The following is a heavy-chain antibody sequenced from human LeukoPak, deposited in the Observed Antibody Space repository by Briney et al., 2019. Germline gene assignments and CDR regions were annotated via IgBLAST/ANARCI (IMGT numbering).Heavy chain of an antibody. D-gene: IGHD6-25*01. J-gene: IGHJ4*02. CDR3: ARVDSSGWRPMKFDY. V-gene: IGHV4-30-4*08. Sequence: PSETLSLTCTVSGGSISSGDYYWSWIRQPPGKGLEWIGYIYYSGSTYYNPSLKSRVTISVDTSKNQFSLKLSSVTAADTAVYYCARVDSSGWRPMKFDYWGQGTLVTVSS. CDR2: IYYSGST. CDR1: GGSISSGDYY.